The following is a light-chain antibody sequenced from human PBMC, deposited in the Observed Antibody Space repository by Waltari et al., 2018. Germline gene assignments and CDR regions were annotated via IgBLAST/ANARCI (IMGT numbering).Light chain of an antibody. CDR1: QSISSW. CDR3: LQYNNSPHI. CDR2: KAS. Sequence: DIQMTQSQSSLSASVGDTVTITCRASQSISSWLDWYQQKPGKAPKLLIYKASNLQTGVPSRFSGSGSGTEFTLTITSLQAEDFATYYCLQYNNSPHIFGQGTKVEIE. V-gene: IGKV1-12*01. J-gene: IGKJ2*01.